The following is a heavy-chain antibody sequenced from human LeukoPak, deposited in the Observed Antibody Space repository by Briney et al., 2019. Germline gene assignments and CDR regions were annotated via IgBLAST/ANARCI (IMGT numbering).Heavy chain of an antibody. D-gene: IGHD3-10*01. V-gene: IGHV4-38-2*02. CDR3: ARVQGYYGSGSLGAY. CDR2: IYHSGTT. CDR1: GYSISSGYY. Sequence: SETLSLTCSISGYSISSGYYWGWIRQPPGKGLEWIGTIYHSGTTYYNPSLKSRVTISVDTSKNQFSLKLSSVTAADTAVYYCARVQGYYGSGSLGAYWGQGTLVTVSS. J-gene: IGHJ4*02.